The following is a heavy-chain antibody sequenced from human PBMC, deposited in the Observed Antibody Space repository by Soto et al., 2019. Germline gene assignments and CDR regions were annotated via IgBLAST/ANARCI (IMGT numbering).Heavy chain of an antibody. J-gene: IGHJ4*02. CDR1: GGSFSGYY. Sequence: QVQLQQWGAGLLKPSETLSLTCAVYGGSFSGYYWSWIRQPPGTGLEWIGEINHSGSTNYNPSLKSRVTISVDTSKNQFSLKLSSVTAADTAVYYCARVPKGITMVRGPFDYWGQGTLVTVSS. CDR2: INHSGST. D-gene: IGHD3-10*01. V-gene: IGHV4-34*01. CDR3: ARVPKGITMVRGPFDY.